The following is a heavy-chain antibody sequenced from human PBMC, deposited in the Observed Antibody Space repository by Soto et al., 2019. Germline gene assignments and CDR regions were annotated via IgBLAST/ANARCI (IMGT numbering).Heavy chain of an antibody. D-gene: IGHD6-13*01. J-gene: IGHJ6*02. CDR2: INAGNGNT. CDR1: GYTFTSYA. V-gene: IGHV1-3*01. Sequence: GASVKVSCKASGYTFTSYAMHWVRQATGQRLEWMGWINAGNGNTKYSQKFQGRATITRDTSASTAYMELSSLRSEDTAVYYCASSYIAAAVTDRYGMDVWGQGTTVTVSS. CDR3: ASSYIAAAVTDRYGMDV.